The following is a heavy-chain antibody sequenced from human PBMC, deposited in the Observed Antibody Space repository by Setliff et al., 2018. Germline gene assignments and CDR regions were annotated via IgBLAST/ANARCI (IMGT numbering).Heavy chain of an antibody. CDR2: INPNSGGT. V-gene: IGHV1-2*04. Sequence: ASVKVSCKASGYTFTGYYMHWVRQAPGQGLEWMGWINPNSGGTNYAQKFQGWVTMTRDTSISTAYMELSRLSSVTAADTAVYYCARVPRFTDTRNAFDIWGQGTMVTVSS. J-gene: IGHJ3*02. CDR1: GYTFTGYY. CDR3: ARVPRFTDTRNAFDI. D-gene: IGHD5-18*01.